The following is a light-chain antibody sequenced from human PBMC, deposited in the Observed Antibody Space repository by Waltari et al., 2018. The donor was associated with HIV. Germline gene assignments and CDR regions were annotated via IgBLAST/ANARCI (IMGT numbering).Light chain of an antibody. CDR3: QAWDSNVVV. CDR1: KWGDTY. V-gene: IGLV3-1*01. CDR2: QDN. Sequence: SYELTQPPPMSVSPGQTPHTVCPGDKWGDTYLPGYRQNPGQSPVLVIYQDNKRPSGIPERFSGSSSGNTATLTIRGAHSLDEADFYCQAWDSNVVVFGGGTKLTVL. J-gene: IGLJ2*01.